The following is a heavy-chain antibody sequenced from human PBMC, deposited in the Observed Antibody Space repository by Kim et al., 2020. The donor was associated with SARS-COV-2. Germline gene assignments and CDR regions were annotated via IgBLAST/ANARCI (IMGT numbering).Heavy chain of an antibody. V-gene: IGHV4-39*01. J-gene: IGHJ4*02. CDR2: GST. D-gene: IGHD1-1*01. CDR3: ARLEREADY. Sequence: GSTYYNPSLKSRVTISVDTSKNQFSLKLSSVTAADTAVYYCARLEREADYWGQGTLVTVSS.